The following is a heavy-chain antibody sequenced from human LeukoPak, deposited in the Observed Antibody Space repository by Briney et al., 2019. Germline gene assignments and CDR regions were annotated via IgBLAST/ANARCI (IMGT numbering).Heavy chain of an antibody. J-gene: IGHJ4*02. CDR2: ISGSGGST. CDR3: ASASGPYCSSTSCYSNY. Sequence: AGGSLRLSCAASGFTFSSYSMNWVRQAPGKGLEWVSAISGSGGSTYYADSVKGRFTISRDNSKNTLYLQMNSLRAEDTAVYYCASASGPYCSSTSCYSNYWGQGTLVTVSS. CDR1: GFTFSSYS. D-gene: IGHD2-2*01. V-gene: IGHV3-23*01.